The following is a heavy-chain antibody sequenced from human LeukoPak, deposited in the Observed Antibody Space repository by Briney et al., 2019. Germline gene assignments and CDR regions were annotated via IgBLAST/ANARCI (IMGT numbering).Heavy chain of an antibody. Sequence: GASVKVSCKASGYTFTSYYMHWVRQAPGEGQEWRGKINPSGGRTSYAQKFHGRVTMTRDTSTSTVYMELSSLRSEDTAVYYCAREGYYDSSGHYSRYYFDYWGQGTLVTVSS. V-gene: IGHV1-46*01. CDR3: AREGYYDSSGHYSRYYFDY. D-gene: IGHD3-22*01. J-gene: IGHJ4*02. CDR2: INPSGGRT. CDR1: GYTFTSYY.